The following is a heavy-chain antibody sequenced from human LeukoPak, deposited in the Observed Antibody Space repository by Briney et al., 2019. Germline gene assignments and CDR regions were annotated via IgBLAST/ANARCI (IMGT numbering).Heavy chain of an antibody. J-gene: IGHJ6*03. Sequence: ASVKVSCKVSGYTLTELSMHWVRQAPGKGLEWMGGFDPEGGETIYAQKFQGRVTMTEDTSTDTAYMELSSLRSEDTAVYYCARDKGYYDSSGYYRSYYYYYYMDVWGKGTTVTVSS. V-gene: IGHV1-24*01. CDR1: GYTLTELS. CDR3: ARDKGYYDSSGYYRSYYYYYYMDV. D-gene: IGHD3-22*01. CDR2: FDPEGGET.